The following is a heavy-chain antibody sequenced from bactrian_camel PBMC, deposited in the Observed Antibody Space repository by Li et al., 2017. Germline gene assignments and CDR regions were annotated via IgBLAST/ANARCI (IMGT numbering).Heavy chain of an antibody. CDR2: IDIDGIT. J-gene: IGHJ4*01. CDR1: GLPYNSRC. D-gene: IGHD7*01. Sequence: QVQLVESGGGSAQTGGSLRLSCVASGLPYNSRCMGWSRQAPGKEREGIASIDIDGITTYADSVKGRFTVSLDNAKTTVYLQMTALKPEDTAWYYCAFAVVAGGLWYDSYEYHYWGQGTQVTVS. CDR3: AFAVVAGGLWYDSYEYHY. V-gene: IGHV3S53*01.